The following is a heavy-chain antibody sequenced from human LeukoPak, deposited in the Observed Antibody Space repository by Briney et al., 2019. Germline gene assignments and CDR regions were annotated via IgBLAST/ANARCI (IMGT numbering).Heavy chain of an antibody. V-gene: IGHV1-18*01. CDR3: ARAEDPAMVNVGDYYYYAMDI. CDR2: ISTYNGKT. J-gene: IGHJ6*02. D-gene: IGHD5-18*01. Sequence: ASVKVSCKASGYTFNKFGITWVRQAPGQGLECMGWISTYNGKTKYTQKFQDRVTMTTDASTTTAYMELRSLRFDDTAVYYCARAEDPAMVNVGDYYYYAMDIWGQGTTVTVSS. CDR1: GYTFNKFG.